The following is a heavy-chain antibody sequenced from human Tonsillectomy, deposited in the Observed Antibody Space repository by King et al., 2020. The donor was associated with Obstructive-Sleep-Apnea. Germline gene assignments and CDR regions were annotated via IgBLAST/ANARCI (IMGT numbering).Heavy chain of an antibody. CDR3: AKDMGGGYSYGPDY. CDR1: RFTFDDYA. Sequence: VQLVESGGGLVQPGRSLRLSCAASRFTFDDYAMHWVRQSPGKGLEWGSGMSWNRCRIGYADSVKGRFTISRDNDKNSLYLQMNSLRAEDTALYYCAKDMGGGYSYGPDYWGQGTLVTVSS. J-gene: IGHJ4*02. V-gene: IGHV3-9*01. D-gene: IGHD5-18*01. CDR2: MSWNRCRI.